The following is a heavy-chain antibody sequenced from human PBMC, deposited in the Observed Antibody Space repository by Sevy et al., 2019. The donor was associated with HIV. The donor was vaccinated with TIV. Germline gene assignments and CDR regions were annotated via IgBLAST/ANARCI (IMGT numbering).Heavy chain of an antibody. CDR1: GGSINSDH. CDR3: ARRNDFDI. V-gene: IGHV4-59*08. Sequence: LSLTCTVSGGSINSDHWNWIRQPPGKGLEWFGYVYYTGGTNYNPSLKNRVTISVDRTKNQFSLKLTSVTAADPAVYYCARRNDFDIWGQGTMVTVSS. J-gene: IGHJ3*02. CDR2: VYYTGGT.